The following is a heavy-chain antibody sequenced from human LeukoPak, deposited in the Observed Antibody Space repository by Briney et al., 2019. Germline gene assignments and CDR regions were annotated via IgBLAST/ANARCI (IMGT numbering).Heavy chain of an antibody. CDR2: IYYSGST. CDR1: GGSTSSYY. D-gene: IGHD3-10*01. Sequence: SETLSLTYTVSGGSTSSYYWSWIRQPPGKGLEWIGYIYYSGSTNYNPSLKSRVTISVDTSKNQFSLKLSSVTAADTAVYYCARQRGYYFDYWGQGTLVTVSS. CDR3: ARQRGYYFDY. J-gene: IGHJ4*02. V-gene: IGHV4-59*08.